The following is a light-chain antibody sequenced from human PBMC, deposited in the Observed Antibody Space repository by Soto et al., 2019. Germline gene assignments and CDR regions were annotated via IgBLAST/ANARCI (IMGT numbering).Light chain of an antibody. J-gene: IGKJ1*01. V-gene: IGKV3-15*01. Sequence: VLAQGPRTLSVSPGESAALFYRASQSVRSSLAWYQQKPGQAPRLFIYDASTRATGIPTRFSGSGSGTEFNLSLSSLQSEDFAVYYCQQDNRWPETFGQGTKVDI. CDR3: QQDNRWPET. CDR1: QSVRSS. CDR2: DAS.